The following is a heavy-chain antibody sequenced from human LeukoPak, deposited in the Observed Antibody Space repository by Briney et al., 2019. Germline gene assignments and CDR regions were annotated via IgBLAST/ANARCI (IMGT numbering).Heavy chain of an antibody. V-gene: IGHV1-8*01. J-gene: IGHJ4*02. CDR1: VYTFTSYD. CDR3: ARYYYDSSGYSELDY. Sequence: SVKVSCKPSVYTFTSYDINWGGQATGQGREWMGWMNPTSGNTGYAQKFHGRVTMTTNTSISTAYMDLSSLRSEDTAVYYCARYYYDSSGYSELDYWGQGTLVTVSS. D-gene: IGHD3-22*01. CDR2: MNPTSGNT.